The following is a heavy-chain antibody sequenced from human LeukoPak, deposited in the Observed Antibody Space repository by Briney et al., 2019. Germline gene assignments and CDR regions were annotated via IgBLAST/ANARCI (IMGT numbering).Heavy chain of an antibody. J-gene: IGHJ4*02. Sequence: ASVKVSCKASGYTFTGYYMHWVRQAPGQGLEWMGRINPNSGGTNYAQKFQGRVTMTRDTSISTAYMELSRLRSDDTAVYYCAADNDFWSGYYPDFDYWGQGTLVTVSS. D-gene: IGHD3-3*01. CDR1: GYTFTGYY. CDR2: INPNSGGT. V-gene: IGHV1-2*06. CDR3: AADNDFWSGYYPDFDY.